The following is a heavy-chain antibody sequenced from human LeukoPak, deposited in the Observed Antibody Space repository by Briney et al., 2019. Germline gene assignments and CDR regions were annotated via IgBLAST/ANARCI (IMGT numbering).Heavy chain of an antibody. Sequence: SETLSLTCAVYGGSFSGYYWSWIRQPPGKGLEWIGEINHSGGTNYNPSLKSRVTISVDTSKNQFSLKLSSVTAADTAVYYYARGLRESWGFHFQGNNWFDPWGQGTLVTVSS. V-gene: IGHV4-34*01. J-gene: IGHJ5*02. CDR3: ARGLRESWGFHFQGNNWFDP. CDR1: GGSFSGYY. D-gene: IGHD7-27*01. CDR2: INHSGGT.